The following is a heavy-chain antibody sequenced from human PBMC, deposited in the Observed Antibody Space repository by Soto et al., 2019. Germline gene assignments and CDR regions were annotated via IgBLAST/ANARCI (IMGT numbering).Heavy chain of an antibody. D-gene: IGHD6-19*01. CDR1: GFTFSSYG. Sequence: QVQLVESGGGVVQPGRSLRLPCAASGFTFSSYGMHWVRQAPGKGLGWVAVISYDGSNKYYADSVKGRFTISRDNSKNTLYLQMNSMRAEDKAVYYCAKDPGAQWLVSSDKIGNDETSNYFDYWGQGTLVTVSS. CDR2: ISYDGSNK. V-gene: IGHV3-30*18. J-gene: IGHJ4*02. CDR3: AKDPGAQWLVSSDKIGNDETSNYFDY.